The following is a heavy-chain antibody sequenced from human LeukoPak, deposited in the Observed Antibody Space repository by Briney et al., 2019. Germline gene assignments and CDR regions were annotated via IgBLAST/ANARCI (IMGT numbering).Heavy chain of an antibody. J-gene: IGHJ4*02. D-gene: IGHD4-17*01. CDR3: ARGLYGDYEFDY. V-gene: IGHV1-69*13. CDR2: IIPIFGTA. Sequence: ASVKVSCKASGGTFSSYAISWVRQAPGQGLEWMGGIIPIFGTANYAQKFQGRVTITAGESTSTAYMELSSLRSEDTAVYYCARGLYGDYEFDYWGQGTLVTVSS. CDR1: GGTFSSYA.